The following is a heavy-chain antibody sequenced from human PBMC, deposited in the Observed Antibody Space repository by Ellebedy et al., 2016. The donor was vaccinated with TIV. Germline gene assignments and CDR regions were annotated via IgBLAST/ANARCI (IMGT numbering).Heavy chain of an antibody. D-gene: IGHD2-15*01. CDR3: ARTVVAANNWFDP. Sequence: MPSETLSLTCTVSGGSISSYYWSRIRQPAGQGLEWIGRIYTSGSTNYNPSLKSRVTMSVDTSKNQFSLKLSSVTAADTAVYYCARTVVAANNWFDPWGQGTLVTVSS. V-gene: IGHV4-4*07. J-gene: IGHJ5*02. CDR1: GGSISSYY. CDR2: IYTSGST.